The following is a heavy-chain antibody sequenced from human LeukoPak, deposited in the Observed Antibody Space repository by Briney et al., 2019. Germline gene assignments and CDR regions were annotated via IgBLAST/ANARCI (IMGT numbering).Heavy chain of an antibody. J-gene: IGHJ5*02. D-gene: IGHD3-22*01. Sequence: GGSLRLSCAASGFSVSNTYMSWVRQAPGKGLEWVSVIYSGDSGVSTYYADSVKGRFTISRHNSKNTLSLQMNSLRAEDTAVYYCAKGDSGYYYDSSGYLNWFDPWGQGTLVTVSS. CDR3: AKGDSGYYYDSSGYLNWFDP. CDR2: IYSGDSGVST. V-gene: IGHV3-53*01. CDR1: GFSVSNTY.